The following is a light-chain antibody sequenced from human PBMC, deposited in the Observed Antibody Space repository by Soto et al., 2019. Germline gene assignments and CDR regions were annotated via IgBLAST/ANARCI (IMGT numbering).Light chain of an antibody. CDR3: QQYGSPPQT. Sequence: EIVMTQSPATLSVSPGERASLSCRASQTVSSNLAWYQQIPGQAPRLLIYGASTRAAGVPARFSGSGSGTDFTLTIRRLEPEDFVVYYCQQYGSPPQTFGQGTKVDIK. J-gene: IGKJ1*01. V-gene: IGKV3-15*01. CDR1: QTVSSN. CDR2: GAS.